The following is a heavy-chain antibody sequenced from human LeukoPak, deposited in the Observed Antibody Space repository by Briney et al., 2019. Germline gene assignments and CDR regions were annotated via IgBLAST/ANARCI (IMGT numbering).Heavy chain of an antibody. D-gene: IGHD6-19*01. CDR1: GFTFSSYG. CDR2: IKQDGSEK. CDR3: ARGNSGSGMY. Sequence: PGGSLRLSCAASGFTFSSYGMHWVRQAPGKGLEWVANIKQDGSEKYYADSVKGRFTVSRDNAKNSLYLQMNSLRAEDTAVYYCARGNSGSGMYWGQGTLVTVSS. V-gene: IGHV3-7*01. J-gene: IGHJ4*02.